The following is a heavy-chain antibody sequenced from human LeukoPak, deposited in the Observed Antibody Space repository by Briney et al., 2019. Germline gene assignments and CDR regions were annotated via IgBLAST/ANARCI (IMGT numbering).Heavy chain of an antibody. J-gene: IGHJ4*02. Sequence: GGSLRLSCAASGFTVSSNYMSWVRQAPGKGLEWVSGISSSGSSDNTYYADSVKGRFTISRDSSKNTLFLHMNTLRAEDTAIYYCAKGAPPLYDSSGYPLDYWGQGTLVTVSS. CDR1: GFTVSSNY. D-gene: IGHD3-22*01. V-gene: IGHV3-23*01. CDR3: AKGAPPLYDSSGYPLDY. CDR2: ISSSGSSDNT.